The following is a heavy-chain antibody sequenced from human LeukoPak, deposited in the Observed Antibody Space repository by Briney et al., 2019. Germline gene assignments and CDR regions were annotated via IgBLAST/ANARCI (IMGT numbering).Heavy chain of an antibody. D-gene: IGHD6-13*01. CDR2: MNPNSGNT. J-gene: IGHJ5*02. Sequence: ASVKVSCKASGYTFTSYDINWVRQATGQGLEWVGWMNPNSGNTGYAQKFQGRVTMTRNTSVSTAYMELSSLRSEDTVVYYCARGGIAAAGKRFDPWGQGTLVTVSS. CDR3: ARGGIAAAGKRFDP. V-gene: IGHV1-8*01. CDR1: GYTFTSYD.